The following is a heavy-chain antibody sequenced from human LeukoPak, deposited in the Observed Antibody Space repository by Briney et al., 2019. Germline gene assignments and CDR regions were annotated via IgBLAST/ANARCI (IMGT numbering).Heavy chain of an antibody. V-gene: IGHV3-48*04. D-gene: IGHD3-22*01. Sequence: GGSLRLSCAASGFTFYNYNMNWVPQAPGKGREWVSYISSSSSTIYYADSVKGRFTISRDNAENSLYLQMKILRAEDTAIYYCARRYYDTNGYYYGNYFDYWGQGTLVTVSS. CDR2: ISSSSSTI. J-gene: IGHJ4*02. CDR3: ARRYYDTNGYYYGNYFDY. CDR1: GFTFYNYN.